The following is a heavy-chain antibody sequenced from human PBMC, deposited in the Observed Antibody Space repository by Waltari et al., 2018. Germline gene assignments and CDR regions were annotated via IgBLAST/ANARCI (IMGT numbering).Heavy chain of an antibody. CDR1: GFTFSYAW. V-gene: IGHV3-15*01. CDR3: TTESLMGVYYYYYMDV. Sequence: EVQLVESGGGLVKPGGSLRLSCAASGFTFSYAWMSWVRQAPGKGLQWVGRIKSKPDGETTDYAAPVQGRLTISRDDSKNTLYLQMNSLKTEDTAVYYCTTESLMGVYYYYYMDVWGKGTTVTISS. D-gene: IGHD3-16*01. CDR2: IKSKPDGETT. J-gene: IGHJ6*03.